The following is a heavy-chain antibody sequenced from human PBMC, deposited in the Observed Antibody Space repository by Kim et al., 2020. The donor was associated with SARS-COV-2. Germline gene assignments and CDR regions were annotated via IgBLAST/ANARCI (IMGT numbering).Heavy chain of an antibody. D-gene: IGHD3-10*01. J-gene: IGHJ3*02. CDR3: ARETSRGDDAFDI. Sequence: YNPALKSRVTISADTSKSQFSLKVNSVTVADTAVYYCARETSRGDDAFDIWGHGTMVTVSS. V-gene: IGHV4-34*01.